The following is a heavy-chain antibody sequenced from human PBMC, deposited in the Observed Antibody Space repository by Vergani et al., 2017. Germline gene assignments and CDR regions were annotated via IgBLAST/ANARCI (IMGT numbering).Heavy chain of an antibody. CDR3: TRGWYYDSIAYWAY. Sequence: QVQLVQSGAEVKKPGASVKVSCKASGYTFTGYYMHWVRQAPGQGLEWMGWINPNSGGTNYAQKFQGRVTMTRDTSISKAYMELSRLRSEDTAVYYCTRGWYYDSIAYWAYWGQGTLVTVSS. J-gene: IGHJ4*02. D-gene: IGHD3-22*01. CDR2: INPNSGGT. V-gene: IGHV1-2*02. CDR1: GYTFTGYY.